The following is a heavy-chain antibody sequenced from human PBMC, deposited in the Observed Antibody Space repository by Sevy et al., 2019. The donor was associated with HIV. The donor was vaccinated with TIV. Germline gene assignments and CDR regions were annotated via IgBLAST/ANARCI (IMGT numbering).Heavy chain of an antibody. Sequence: GGSLRLSCAASGFTFSSYSMNWVRQAPGKGLEWVSSISSSSSYIYYADSVKGRFTISRDNAKNSLYLQMNSLRAEDTAVYYCARGFTVTTFFYFDYWGQRTLVTVSS. D-gene: IGHD4-17*01. CDR3: ARGFTVTTFFYFDY. V-gene: IGHV3-21*01. J-gene: IGHJ4*02. CDR2: ISSSSSYI. CDR1: GFTFSSYS.